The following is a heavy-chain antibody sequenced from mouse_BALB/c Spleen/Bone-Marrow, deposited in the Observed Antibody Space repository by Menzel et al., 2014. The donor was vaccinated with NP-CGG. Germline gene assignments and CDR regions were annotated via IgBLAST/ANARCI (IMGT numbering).Heavy chain of an antibody. Sequence: VQLQQSGAELVRPGTSVKVSCKASGYAFTNYLIEWVKQRPGQGLEWIGVINPGSGGTNYNEKFKGKATLTADKSSSTAYMQLSSLTSDDSAVYFCARGDYRSYYFDYWAKAPLSQSPQ. D-gene: IGHD2-14*01. CDR2: INPGSGGT. CDR3: ARGDYRSYYFDY. CDR1: GYAFTNYL. J-gene: IGHJ2*01. V-gene: IGHV1-54*01.